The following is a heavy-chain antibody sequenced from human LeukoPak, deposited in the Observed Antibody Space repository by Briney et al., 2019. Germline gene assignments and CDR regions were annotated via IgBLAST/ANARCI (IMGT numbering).Heavy chain of an antibody. CDR3: ARLGWGDYGDLPSYYYYMDV. V-gene: IGHV4-61*02. D-gene: IGHD4-17*01. Sequence: SETLSLTCTVSGGSISSGSYYWSWIRQPAGKGLEWIGRIYTSGSTNYNPSLKSRVTISVDTSKNQFSLKLSSVTAADTAVYYCARLGWGDYGDLPSYYYYMDVWGKGTTVTISS. CDR2: IYTSGST. CDR1: GGSISSGSYY. J-gene: IGHJ6*03.